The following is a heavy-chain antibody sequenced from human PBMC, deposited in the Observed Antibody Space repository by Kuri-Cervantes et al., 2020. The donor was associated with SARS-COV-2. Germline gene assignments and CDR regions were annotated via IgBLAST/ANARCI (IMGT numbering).Heavy chain of an antibody. CDR1: GFTFSDYY. V-gene: IGHV3-11*04. D-gene: IGHD3-10*01. J-gene: IGHJ4*02. CDR3: VKGRLWFGDRTFDY. Sequence: GGSLRLSCAASGFTFSDYYMTWIRQAPGKGLEWVSYISSSGSNIYYADSVKGRFTISRDNSKNTLYLQMSSLRAEDTAVYYCVKGRLWFGDRTFDYWGQGTLVTVSS. CDR2: ISSSGSNI.